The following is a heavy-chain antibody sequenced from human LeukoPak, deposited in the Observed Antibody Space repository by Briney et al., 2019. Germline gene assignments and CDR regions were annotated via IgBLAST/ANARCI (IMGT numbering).Heavy chain of an antibody. D-gene: IGHD6-13*01. J-gene: IGHJ3*02. Sequence: GGSLRLSCAASGFTFSSFAMSWVRQAPGKGGDWVSSISGGSDNTYYADSVKGRFTISRDNSKNPVDLHMSSLTADDTAVYYCANMQLVKGVFEIWGQGTRVTVSS. CDR2: ISGGSDNT. CDR3: ANMQLVKGVFEI. CDR1: GFTFSSFA. V-gene: IGHV3-23*01.